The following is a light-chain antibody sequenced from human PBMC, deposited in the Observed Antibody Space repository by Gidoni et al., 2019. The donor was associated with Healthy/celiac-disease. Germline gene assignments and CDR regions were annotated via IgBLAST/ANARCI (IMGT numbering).Light chain of an antibody. CDR3: QQSYSTPPSLT. V-gene: IGKV1-39*01. CDR1: QSISSY. CDR2: AAS. J-gene: IGKJ4*01. Sequence: DIQVPHSTSSLSASVGDRVTITCRASQSISSYLNWYQQKPGKAPKLLIYAASSLQSGVPSRFSGSGSGTDFTLTISSLQPEDFATYYCQQSYSTPPSLTFGGGTKVEIK.